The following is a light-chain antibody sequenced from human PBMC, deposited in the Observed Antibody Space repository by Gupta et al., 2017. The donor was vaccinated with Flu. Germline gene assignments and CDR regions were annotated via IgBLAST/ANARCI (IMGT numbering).Light chain of an antibody. CDR3: SEWDISLYVGV. V-gene: IGLV10-54*04. CDR2: KNG. J-gene: IGLJ3*02. Sequence: QAGLTQPPSVSMGLRQTATLTCTGNGNNVGNQGAVWLQQHQGHPPTLLSYKNGDRPSGISERFSASRSGNTVYRTIADLQPEDEAEDDGSEWDISLYVGVFGGGTKLTV. CDR1: GNNVGNQG.